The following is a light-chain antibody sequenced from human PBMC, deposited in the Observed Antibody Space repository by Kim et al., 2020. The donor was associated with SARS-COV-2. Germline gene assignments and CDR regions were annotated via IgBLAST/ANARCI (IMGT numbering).Light chain of an antibody. CDR2: GAS. J-gene: IGKJ2*01. V-gene: IGKV3-15*01. CDR3: HQYDNWPKT. CDR1: QSVGSH. Sequence: SVSPGERATLSCRASQSVGSHLAWYQQKPGQPPRLLIYGASTRATGITSRFSGSGSGTEFTLTLSSLQSEDFAVYYCHQYDNWPKTFGQGTKLEI.